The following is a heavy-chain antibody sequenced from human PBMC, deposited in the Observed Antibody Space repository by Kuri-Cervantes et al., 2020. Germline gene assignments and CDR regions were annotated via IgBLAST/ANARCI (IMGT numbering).Heavy chain of an antibody. D-gene: IGHD2-15*01. CDR3: ARVVVAATGLGLLRPYYYYYYGMDV. CDR2: IYYSGST. J-gene: IGHJ6*02. CDR1: GGSISSGGYY. V-gene: IGHV4-31*03. Sequence: SETLSLTCTVSGGSISSGGYYWSWIRQHPGKGLEWIGYIYYSGSTYYNPSLKSRVTISVDTSKNQFSLKLSSVTAADTAVYYCARVVVAATGLGLLRPYYYYYYGMDVWGQGTTVTVSS.